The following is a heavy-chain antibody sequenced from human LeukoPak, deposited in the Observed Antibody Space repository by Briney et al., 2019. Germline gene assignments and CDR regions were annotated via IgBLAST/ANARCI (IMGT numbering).Heavy chain of an antibody. CDR1: GYTFPSHY. V-gene: IGHV7-4-1*02. J-gene: IGHJ5*02. Sequence: ASGKVSCQASGYTFPSHYMQLVRQAPGQGVEWGGWINTDTGNPTYAQGFTGRFVFSLDTSVSTAYLQISSLKAEDTAVYYCARGAGHGDYRIDTWGQGTLVTVSS. D-gene: IGHD4-17*01. CDR3: ARGAGHGDYRIDT. CDR2: INTDTGNP.